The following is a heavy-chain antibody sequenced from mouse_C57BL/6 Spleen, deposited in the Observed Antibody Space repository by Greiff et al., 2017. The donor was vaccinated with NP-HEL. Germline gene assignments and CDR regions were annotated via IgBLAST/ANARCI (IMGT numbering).Heavy chain of an antibody. CDR3: ARRELGRPGFAY. CDR1: GFTFSDYG. CDR2: ISSGSSTI. Sequence: EVKLVESGGGLVKPGGSLKLSCAASGFTFSDYGMHWVRQAPEKGLEWVAYISSGSSTIYYADTVKGRFTISSDNAKNTLFLQITCLRSEDTAMYYCARRELGRPGFAYWGQGTLVTVSA. D-gene: IGHD4-1*01. J-gene: IGHJ3*01. V-gene: IGHV5-17*01.